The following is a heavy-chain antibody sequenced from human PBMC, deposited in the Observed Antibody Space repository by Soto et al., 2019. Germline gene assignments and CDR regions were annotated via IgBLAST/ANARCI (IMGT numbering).Heavy chain of an antibody. CDR2: IYPGDSDT. D-gene: IGHD1-1*01. Sequence: GESLKISCKGSGYSFTSYWIGWVRQMPGKGLEWMGIIYPGDSDTRYSPSFQGQVTISADKSISTAYLQWSSLRSDDTAVYYCARDPGGKHYYYYGMDVWGQGTTVTVSS. J-gene: IGHJ6*02. V-gene: IGHV5-51*01. CDR1: GYSFTSYW. CDR3: ARDPGGKHYYYYGMDV.